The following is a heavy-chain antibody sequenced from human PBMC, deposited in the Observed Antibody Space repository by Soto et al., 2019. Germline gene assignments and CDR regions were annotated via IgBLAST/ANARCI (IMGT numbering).Heavy chain of an antibody. CDR2: IYYSGST. CDR3: ASGGYYDFWSGVQYLNWFDP. J-gene: IGHJ5*02. D-gene: IGHD3-3*01. Sequence: SETLSLTCTVSGGSISSGGYYWSWIRQHPGKGLEWIGYIYYSGSTYYNPSLKSRVTISVDTSKNQFSLKLSSVTAADTAVYYCASGGYYDFWSGVQYLNWFDPWGQGTLVPVSS. V-gene: IGHV4-31*03. CDR1: GGSISSGGYY.